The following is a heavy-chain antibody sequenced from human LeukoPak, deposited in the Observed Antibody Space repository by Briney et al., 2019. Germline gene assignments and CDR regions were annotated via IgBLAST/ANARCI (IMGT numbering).Heavy chain of an antibody. V-gene: IGHV1-18*01. J-gene: IGHJ4*02. CDR1: GYTFTSYG. CDR2: IGAYNGNT. Sequence: ASVKVSCKASGYTFTSYGISWVRQAPGQGLEWMGWIGAYNGNTNYAQKLQGRVTMTTDTSTSTAYMELRSLRSDDTAVYYCARGYYDFWSGYPWYYFDYWGQGTLVTVFS. CDR3: ARGYYDFWSGYPWYYFDY. D-gene: IGHD3-3*01.